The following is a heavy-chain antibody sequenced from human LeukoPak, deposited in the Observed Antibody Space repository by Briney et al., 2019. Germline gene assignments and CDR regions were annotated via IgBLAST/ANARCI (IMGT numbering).Heavy chain of an antibody. CDR1: GGSISSYY. V-gene: IGHV4-4*07. Sequence: SETLSLTCTVSGGSISSYYWSWIRQPAGKGLEWIGRIYTSGSTNYNPSLKSRVTISVDTSKNQFSLKLSSVTAADTAVYYCAREGTTIFGVVYFDYWGQGTLVTVSS. CDR3: AREGTTIFGVVYFDY. D-gene: IGHD3-3*01. J-gene: IGHJ4*02. CDR2: IYTSGST.